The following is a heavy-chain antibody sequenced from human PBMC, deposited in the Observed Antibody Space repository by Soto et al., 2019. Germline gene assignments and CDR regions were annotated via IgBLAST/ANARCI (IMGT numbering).Heavy chain of an antibody. CDR1: GFTVSSYG. D-gene: IGHD3-9*01. CDR2: IWYYGSNK. Sequence: GGSLRLSCAASGFTVSSYGMHWVRQAPGKGLEWVAVIWYYGSNKYYADSVKGRFTISRDNSKNTLYLQMNSLRAEDTAVYYCVRDRGGFDWLSSPYYYYGMDAWGQGTTVTVSS. CDR3: VRDRGGFDWLSSPYYYYGMDA. J-gene: IGHJ6*02. V-gene: IGHV3-33*01.